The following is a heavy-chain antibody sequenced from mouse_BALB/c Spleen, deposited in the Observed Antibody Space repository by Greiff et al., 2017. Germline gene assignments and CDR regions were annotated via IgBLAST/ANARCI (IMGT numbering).Heavy chain of an antibody. CDR1: GFSLTSYD. J-gene: IGHJ4*01. CDR2: IWTGGGT. D-gene: IGHD1-1*01. CDR3: VRDPPYGSSHAMDY. V-gene: IGHV2-9-2*01. Sequence: QVQLKESGPGLVAPSQSLSITCTVSGFSLTSYDISWIRQPPGKGLEWLGVIWTGGGTNYNSAFMSRLSISKDNSKSQVFLKMNSLQTDDTAIYYCVRDPPYGSSHAMDYWGQGTSVTVSS.